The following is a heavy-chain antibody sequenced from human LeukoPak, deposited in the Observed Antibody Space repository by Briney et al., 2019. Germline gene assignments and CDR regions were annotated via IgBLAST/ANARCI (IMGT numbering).Heavy chain of an antibody. Sequence: SETLSLTCTVSGGSISGYFWTWIRQPAGKGLEWIGRIYTSGSTNYNPSLNSRVTMSVDTSKNQFSLKLSSVTAADTAVYYCARAPKSRLVGVPKGPFDPWGQGTLVTVSS. CDR3: ARAPKSRLVGVPKGPFDP. CDR2: IYTSGST. D-gene: IGHD3-3*01. CDR1: GGSISGYF. J-gene: IGHJ5*02. V-gene: IGHV4-4*07.